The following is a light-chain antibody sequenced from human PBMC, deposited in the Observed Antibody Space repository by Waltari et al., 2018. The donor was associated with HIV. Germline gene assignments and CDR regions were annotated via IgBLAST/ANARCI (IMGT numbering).Light chain of an antibody. CDR1: SSSIRKNF. CDR3: GTWDSSLNAGV. Sequence: QSVLTQPPSVSASPGQKVTISCSGSSSSIRKNFVSWFQLRPGTAPKLLSYDKNKIPSGIPGRFSGSKAGTSAALGITALQTGDEADYYCGTWDSSLNAGVFGGGTKVTVL. J-gene: IGLJ2*01. V-gene: IGLV1-51*01. CDR2: DKN.